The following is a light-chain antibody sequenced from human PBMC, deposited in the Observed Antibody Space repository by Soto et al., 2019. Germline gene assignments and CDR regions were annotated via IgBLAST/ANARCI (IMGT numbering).Light chain of an antibody. J-gene: IGLJ2*01. Sequence: QSVLTQPPSASGSPGQSVTISCTGTSSDVGGYNYFSWYQQYPGKAPKVMIYEVSKRPSGVPDRFSGSKSGNTASLTVSGLQAEDEADYYCSSYAGSNNLVFGGGTKLTVL. CDR3: SSYAGSNNLV. CDR2: EVS. CDR1: SSDVGGYNY. V-gene: IGLV2-8*01.